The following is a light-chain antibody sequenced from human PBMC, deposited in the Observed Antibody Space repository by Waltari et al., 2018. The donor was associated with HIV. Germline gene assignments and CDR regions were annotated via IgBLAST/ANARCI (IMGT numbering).Light chain of an antibody. CDR2: KAS. V-gene: IGKV1-5*03. J-gene: IGKJ1*01. CDR1: QSIGVW. Sequence: IQLTQSPSTLSASVGDKVTITCRASQSIGVWLAWYQHKPGKAPKFLISKASSVESGVPSRFSGSGAATEFTLTISSLQPDDFATYFCQEYTTYLGTFGQGTKVEIK. CDR3: QEYTTYLGT.